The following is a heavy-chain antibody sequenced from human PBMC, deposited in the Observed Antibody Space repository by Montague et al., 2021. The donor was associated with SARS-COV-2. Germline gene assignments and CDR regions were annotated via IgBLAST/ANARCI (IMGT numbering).Heavy chain of an antibody. J-gene: IGHJ4*02. Sequence: SLRLSCAASGFPFSSHAMTWVRQVPGKGLEWISAISISGDRTYYADSVKGRFTISRDNSKNTLFLQMNSLRGEDTAIYYCANEIRPNDYWGRGTLVTVSS. CDR3: ANEIRPNDY. V-gene: IGHV3-23*01. CDR1: GFPFSSHA. CDR2: ISISGDRT. D-gene: IGHD3-10*01.